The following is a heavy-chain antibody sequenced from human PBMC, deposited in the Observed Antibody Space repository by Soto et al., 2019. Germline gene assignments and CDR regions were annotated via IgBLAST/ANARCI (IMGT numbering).Heavy chain of an antibody. Sequence: QVLLVQSGAEVKRPGASVRVSCKASRYTFTSYDIFWVRQSPGQGLEWMGWIKTDSGDTHYAQNFQGRVTMTRDTSISTAYIELNNLLSDDTAVYYCARRSSTYLNEIIYDPWGQGTLVTVSS. J-gene: IGHJ5*02. CDR2: IKTDSGDT. D-gene: IGHD2-2*01. CDR1: RYTFTSYD. V-gene: IGHV1-2*02. CDR3: ARRSSTYLNEIIYDP.